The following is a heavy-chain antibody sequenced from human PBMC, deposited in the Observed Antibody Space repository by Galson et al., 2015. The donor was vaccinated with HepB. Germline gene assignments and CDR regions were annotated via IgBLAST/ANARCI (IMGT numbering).Heavy chain of an antibody. CDR1: GLTFSSYA. V-gene: IGHV3-23*01. CDR2: ISASGSDP. Sequence: SLRLSCAGSGLTFSSYAMSWVRQAPGQGLEWVSVISASGSDPYHTDSVQGRFTISRDNSNNTVYLQMNSLRADDTAVYYCASPSYSTSWYVYGYWGQGTTVTVSS. D-gene: IGHD6-13*01. CDR3: ASPSYSTSWYVYGY. J-gene: IGHJ4*02.